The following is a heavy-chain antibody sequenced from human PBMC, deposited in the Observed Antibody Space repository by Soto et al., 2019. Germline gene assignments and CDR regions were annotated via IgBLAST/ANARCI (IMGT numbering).Heavy chain of an antibody. J-gene: IGHJ4*02. CDR2: IYYSGTT. CDR1: GYSISSSNC. CDR3: ATIKQGSTRLDY. V-gene: IGHV4-28*01. D-gene: IGHD2-2*01. Sequence: PSESLSLTCAVSGYSISSSNCWGWIRQPQGKGLEWIGYIYYSGTTYYNPSLKSRVTMSVDTSKNHFSLKRSSVTAADTAVYYCATIKQGSTRLDYWGQGTLVTVSS.